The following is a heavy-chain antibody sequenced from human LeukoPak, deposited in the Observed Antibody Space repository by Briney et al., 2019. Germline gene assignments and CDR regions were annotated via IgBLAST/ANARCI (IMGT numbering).Heavy chain of an antibody. CDR2: NSGSGGST. J-gene: IGHJ4*02. Sequence: GGSLRLSCAASGFTFSSYAMSWVRQAPGKGLEWVSANSGSGGSTYYADSVKGRFTISRDNSKNTLYLQMNSLRAEDTAVYYCAKALRLVVIFYFDYWGQGTLVTVSS. CDR3: AKALRLVVIFYFDY. V-gene: IGHV3-23*01. CDR1: GFTFSSYA. D-gene: IGHD3-22*01.